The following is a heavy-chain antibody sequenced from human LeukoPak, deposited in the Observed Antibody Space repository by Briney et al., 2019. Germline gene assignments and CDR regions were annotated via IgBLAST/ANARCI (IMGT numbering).Heavy chain of an antibody. Sequence: KPSETLSLTCSVSGGSMRTPGHYWDWIRQSPGKALEWIGSMFYSGSTYLNPALRSRVTISGDTSTNQISLSLTSLTVADTAVYYCARRNTVVPETVPLNAFDVWGQGAMVTVSS. J-gene: IGHJ3*01. CDR1: GGSMRTPGHY. V-gene: IGHV4-39*01. D-gene: IGHD2-2*01. CDR2: MFYSGST. CDR3: ARRNTVVPETVPLNAFDV.